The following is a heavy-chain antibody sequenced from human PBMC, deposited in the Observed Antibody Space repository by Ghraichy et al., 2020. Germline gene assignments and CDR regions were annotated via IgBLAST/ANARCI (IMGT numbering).Heavy chain of an antibody. CDR3: VRSFHYHDSEAWVY. CDR1: GFTFSNYW. D-gene: IGHD3-22*01. V-gene: IGHV3-7*01. J-gene: IGHJ4*02. CDR2: INQDGSGS. Sequence: GGSLRLSCAASGFTFSNYWMSWVRQAPGKGLEWVANINQDGSGSYYVDSVKGRFTISRDNAQNSLYLQMNSLRAEDTAVYYCVRSFHYHDSEAWVYCGQGTHVTVGS.